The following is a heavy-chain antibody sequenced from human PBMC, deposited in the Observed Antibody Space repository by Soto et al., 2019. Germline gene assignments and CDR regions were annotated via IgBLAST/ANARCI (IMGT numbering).Heavy chain of an antibody. J-gene: IGHJ5*02. CDR1: GYTFTGYY. D-gene: IGHD5-18*01. CDR2: INPNSGGT. CDR3: ARDLKAGYSYGENWFDP. V-gene: IGHV1-2*02. Sequence: ASVKVSCKASGYTFTGYYMHWVRQAPGQGLEWMGWINPNSGGTNYAQKFQGRVTMTRDTSISTAYMELSRLRSDDTAVYYCARDLKAGYSYGENWFDPWGQGTLVTVSS.